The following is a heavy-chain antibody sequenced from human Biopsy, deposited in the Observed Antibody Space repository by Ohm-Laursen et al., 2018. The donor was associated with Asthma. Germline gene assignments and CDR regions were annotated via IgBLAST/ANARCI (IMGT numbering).Heavy chain of an antibody. CDR1: GDSFSNYA. V-gene: IGHV1-69*13. Sequence: SVKVSCKASGDSFSNYAISWVRQAPGQGLEWMGGLIPVLGTPDHAQMFEGRVTITADESTSTAYMELSSLSSEDTAVYYCARGYSGSDRIVYYYSGLEVWGQGTTVTVPS. D-gene: IGHD5-12*01. CDR2: LIPVLGTP. J-gene: IGHJ6*02. CDR3: ARGYSGSDRIVYYYSGLEV.